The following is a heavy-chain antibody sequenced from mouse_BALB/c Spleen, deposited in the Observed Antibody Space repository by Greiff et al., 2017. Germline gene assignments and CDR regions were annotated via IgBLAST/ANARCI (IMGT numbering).Heavy chain of an antibody. V-gene: IGHV1-15*01. CDR3: TKFDGYSLGFAY. J-gene: IGHJ3*01. CDR2: IDPETGGT. D-gene: IGHD2-3*01. CDR1: GYTFTDYE. Sequence: QVQLHQSGAELVRPGASVTLSCKASGYTFTDYEMHWVKQTPVHGLEWIGAIDPETGGTAYNQKFKGKATLTADKSSSTAYMELRSLTSEDSAVYYCTKFDGYSLGFAYWGQGTLVTVSA.